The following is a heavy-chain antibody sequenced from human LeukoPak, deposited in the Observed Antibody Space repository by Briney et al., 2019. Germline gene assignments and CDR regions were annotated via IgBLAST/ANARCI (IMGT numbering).Heavy chain of an antibody. CDR2: ISGSGGST. CDR3: AKRGTGY. V-gene: IGHV3-23*01. CDR1: GFTFSSYG. D-gene: IGHD3/OR15-3a*01. J-gene: IGHJ4*02. Sequence: GGSLRLSCAATGFTFSSYGMSWVRQAPGKGLEWVSGISGSGGSTYYADSVKGRFTIARDNSKNTLYLQMSSLRAEDTAVYYCAKRGTGYWGQGTLVTVSS.